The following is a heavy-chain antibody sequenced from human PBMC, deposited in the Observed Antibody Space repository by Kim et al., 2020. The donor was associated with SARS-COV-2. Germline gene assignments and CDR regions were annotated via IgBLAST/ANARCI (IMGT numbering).Heavy chain of an antibody. CDR2: ISYDGSNK. V-gene: IGHV3-30*18. CDR1: GFTFSSYG. J-gene: IGHJ6*02. D-gene: IGHD3-10*01. Sequence: GGSLRLSCAASGFTFSSYGMHWVRQAPGKGLEWVAVISYDGSNKYYADSVKGRFTISRDNSKNTLYLQMNSLRAEDTAVYYCAKESGSGSYYAWTYYYYGMDVLGQATTVTVSS. CDR3: AKESGSGSYYAWTYYYYGMDV.